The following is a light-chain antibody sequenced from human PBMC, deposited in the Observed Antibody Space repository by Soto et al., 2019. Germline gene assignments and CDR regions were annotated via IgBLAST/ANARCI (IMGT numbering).Light chain of an antibody. J-gene: IGKJ2*01. CDR1: QGISSY. CDR2: AAS. Sequence: AIRMTQSQSSFSASTGDRATITCRASQGISSYLAWYQQKPGKAPKLLIYAASTLQSGVPSRVSGSGSGTDFTLTISCLQSEDFATYYCQQYYSYPQTFGQGPRWIS. V-gene: IGKV1-8*01. CDR3: QQYYSYPQT.